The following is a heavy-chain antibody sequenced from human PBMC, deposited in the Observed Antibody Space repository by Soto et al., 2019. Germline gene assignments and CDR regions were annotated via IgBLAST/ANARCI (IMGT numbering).Heavy chain of an antibody. Sequence: PGGSLRLSCAASGFTFSSYSMHWFRQAPGKGLEWLSFIRASDNSIYYADSVEGRFTISGDNAKNSVSLQMNSLTVEDTAIYYCASSGWGASGTTYLDFWGQGTLVTVSS. J-gene: IGHJ4*02. D-gene: IGHD1-1*01. V-gene: IGHV3-48*04. CDR2: IRASDNSI. CDR1: GFTFSSYS. CDR3: ASSGWGASGTTYLDF.